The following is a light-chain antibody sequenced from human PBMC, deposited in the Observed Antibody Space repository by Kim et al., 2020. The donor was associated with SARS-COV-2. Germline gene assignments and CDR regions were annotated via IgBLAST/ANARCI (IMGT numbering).Light chain of an antibody. Sequence: VSPGDRVTLSCRARQTVSSSLAWYQQKPGQAPRLLIYGASSRATGIPARFSGSASGTEFTLTISSLQSEDFAVYYCQQYYNWPRTFGQGTKVDIK. CDR2: GAS. J-gene: IGKJ1*01. V-gene: IGKV3-15*01. CDR1: QTVSSS. CDR3: QQYYNWPRT.